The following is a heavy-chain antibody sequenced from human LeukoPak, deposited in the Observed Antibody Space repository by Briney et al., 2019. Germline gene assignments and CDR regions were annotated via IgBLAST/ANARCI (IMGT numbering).Heavy chain of an antibody. CDR2: IWYDGSNK. J-gene: IGHJ6*04. CDR1: GFTFSSYG. Sequence: GSLRLSCAASGFTFSSYGMHWVRQAPGKGLEWVAVIWYDGSNKYYADSVKGRFTISRDNSKNTLYLQMNSLRAEDTAVYYCAKGIVPAANAYYYGMDVWGKGTTVTVSS. V-gene: IGHV3-30*02. D-gene: IGHD2-2*01. CDR3: AKGIVPAANAYYYGMDV.